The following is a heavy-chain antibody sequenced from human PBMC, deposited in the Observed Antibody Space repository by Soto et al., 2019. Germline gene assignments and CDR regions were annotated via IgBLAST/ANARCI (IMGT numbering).Heavy chain of an antibody. CDR1: GFTFTRYS. V-gene: IGHV3-21*01. J-gene: IGHJ4*02. CDR3: ARESEDLTSNFDY. Sequence: GGSLRLSCAASGFTFTRYSMDWVRQAPGKGLEWVSSISSTTNYIYYADSMKGRFTVSRDNAKNSVYLEMNSLSAEDTAVYYCARESEDLTSNFDYWGQGTLVTVSS. CDR2: ISSTTNYI.